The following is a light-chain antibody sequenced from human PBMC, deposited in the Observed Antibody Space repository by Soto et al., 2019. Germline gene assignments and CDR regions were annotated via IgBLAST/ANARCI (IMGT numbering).Light chain of an antibody. CDR2: DAS. J-gene: IGKJ3*01. V-gene: IGKV3-11*01. CDR1: QSVRSS. CDR3: QQRSNWPPEVT. Sequence: EIVLTQSPDTLSLSPGERATLSCRVSQSVRSSLAWYQQKPGQAPRLLIYDASNRATGIPARFSGSGSGTDFTLTISSLEPEDFAVYYCQQRSNWPPEVTFGPGTKVDIK.